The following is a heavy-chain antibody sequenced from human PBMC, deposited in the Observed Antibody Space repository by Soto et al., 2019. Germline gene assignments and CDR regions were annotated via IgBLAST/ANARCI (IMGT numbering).Heavy chain of an antibody. CDR2: ISGSSSLR. D-gene: IGHD4-17*01. CDR1: GFSFSVRT. Sequence: ERQLVESGGGLVNPGESLRLSCEGFGFSFSVRTLNWVRQAPGKGLEWISSISGSSSLRYYADSVRGRFTISRDNAKNSLFLQMNTLRDDDTAVYYCVRGGTTVATIGDHWGQGTLVTVSS. CDR3: VRGGTTVATIGDH. J-gene: IGHJ4*02. V-gene: IGHV3-21*01.